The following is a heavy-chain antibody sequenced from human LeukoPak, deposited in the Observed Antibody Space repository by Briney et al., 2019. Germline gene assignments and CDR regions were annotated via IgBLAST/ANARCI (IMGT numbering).Heavy chain of an antibody. CDR2: ISGSGGST. J-gene: IGHJ4*02. CDR3: AKDRSCTNDICHGDFDY. Sequence: GGSLRLSCAASGFTFSSYAVSWVRQAPGKGLEWVSSISGSGGSTYSADSVKGRFTISRDNSKNTLYLQMNSLRAEDTALYYCAKDRSCTNDICHGDFDYWGQGTRVTVSS. CDR1: GFTFSSYA. D-gene: IGHD2-8*01. V-gene: IGHV3-23*01.